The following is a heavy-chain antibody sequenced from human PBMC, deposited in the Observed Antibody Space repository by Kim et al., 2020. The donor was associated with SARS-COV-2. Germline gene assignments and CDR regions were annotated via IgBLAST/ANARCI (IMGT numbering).Heavy chain of an antibody. J-gene: IGHJ6*02. D-gene: IGHD3-10*01. V-gene: IGHV3-48*02. Sequence: GGSLRLSCAASGFTFSNYRMNWLRQAPGKGLEWVSYISTSSRTIYYGDSVKGRFTISRDNAQNSLDLHMNSLRDEDTAVYYCARDSYYYGSGGDYYVMDVWGHGTTVIVSS. CDR3: ARDSYYYGSGGDYYVMDV. CDR2: ISTSSRTI. CDR1: GFTFSNYR.